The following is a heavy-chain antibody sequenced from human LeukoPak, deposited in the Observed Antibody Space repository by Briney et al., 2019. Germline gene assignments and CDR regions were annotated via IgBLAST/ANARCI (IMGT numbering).Heavy chain of an antibody. CDR1: GFTFSSYS. Sequence: GGSLLLSCAASGFTFSSYSMNWVRQAPGKGLEWVSSISSSSSYIYYADSVKGRFTISRDNAKNSLYLQMNSLRAEDTAVYYCARGSHGYCSGGSCYGLYFDYWGQGTLVTVSS. V-gene: IGHV3-21*01. CDR3: ARGSHGYCSGGSCYGLYFDY. CDR2: ISSSSSYI. J-gene: IGHJ4*02. D-gene: IGHD2-15*01.